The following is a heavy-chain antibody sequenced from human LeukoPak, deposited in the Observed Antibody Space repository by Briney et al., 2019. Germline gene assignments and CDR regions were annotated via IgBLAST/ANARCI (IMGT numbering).Heavy chain of an antibody. CDR3: ARDFFAFGGVIALLDY. CDR1: GFTFSSYW. Sequence: GGSLRLSCAASGFTFSSYWMSWVRQAPGKGLEWVANIKLDGSEKYYVDSVKGRFTISRDNAKKSLYLQMNSLRDEDTAVYYCARDFFAFGGVIALLDYWGQGTLVTVSS. D-gene: IGHD3-16*02. V-gene: IGHV3-7*01. CDR2: IKLDGSEK. J-gene: IGHJ4*02.